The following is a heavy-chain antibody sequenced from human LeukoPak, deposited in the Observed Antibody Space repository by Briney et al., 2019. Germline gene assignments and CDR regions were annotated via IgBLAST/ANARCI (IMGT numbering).Heavy chain of an antibody. CDR2: IKSDEITT. CDR3: ARGAWTAYYFDY. CDR1: GFTFSSYYW. V-gene: IGHV3-74*01. D-gene: IGHD3/OR15-3a*01. J-gene: IGHJ4*02. Sequence: GGSLRLSCAASGFTFSSYYWMHWVRQAPGKGLVWVSRIKSDEITTNYADSVKGRFTISRDNAKNTLYLQMNSLRAEDTAVYYCARGAWTAYYFDYWGQGTLVTVSS.